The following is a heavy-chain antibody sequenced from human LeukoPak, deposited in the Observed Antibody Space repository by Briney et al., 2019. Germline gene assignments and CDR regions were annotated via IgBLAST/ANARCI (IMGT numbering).Heavy chain of an antibody. D-gene: IGHD3-22*01. CDR1: GFTFSYYA. V-gene: IGHV3-30-3*01. CDR2: ISYDGSSK. J-gene: IGHJ4*02. Sequence: GGSLRLSCAASGFTFSYYAMHWVRQAPGKGLEWVAVISYDGSSKYYADSVKGRFTISRDNSKNTLYLQMNSLRAEDTAVYYCARVLNYYDSSGYYFSYWGQGTLVTVSS. CDR3: ARVLNYYDSSGYYFSY.